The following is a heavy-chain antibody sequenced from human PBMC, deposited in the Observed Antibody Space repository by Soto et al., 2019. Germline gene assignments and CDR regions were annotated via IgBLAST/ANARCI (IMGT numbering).Heavy chain of an antibody. CDR2: INAGNGNT. J-gene: IGHJ5*02. Sequence: ASVKVSCKASGYTFTSYAMHWVRQAPGQRLEWMGWINAGNGNTKYSQKFQGRVTITRDTSASTAYMELSSLRSEDTAVYYCARVRIVATGRWFDPWGQGTLVTVSS. CDR3: ARVRIVATGRWFDP. V-gene: IGHV1-3*01. D-gene: IGHD5-12*01. CDR1: GYTFTSYA.